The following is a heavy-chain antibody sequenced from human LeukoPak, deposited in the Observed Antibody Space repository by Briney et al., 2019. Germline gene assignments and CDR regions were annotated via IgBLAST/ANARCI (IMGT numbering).Heavy chain of an antibody. CDR1: GFTFSSYA. V-gene: IGHV3-30-3*01. CDR3: ARGSLWLQLDY. D-gene: IGHD5-24*01. Sequence: GGSPRLSCAASGFTFSSYAMHWVRQAPGKGLEWVAVISYDGSNKYYADSVKGRFTISRDNSKNTLYPQMNSLRAEDTAVYYCARGSLWLQLDYWGQGTLVTVSS. CDR2: ISYDGSNK. J-gene: IGHJ4*02.